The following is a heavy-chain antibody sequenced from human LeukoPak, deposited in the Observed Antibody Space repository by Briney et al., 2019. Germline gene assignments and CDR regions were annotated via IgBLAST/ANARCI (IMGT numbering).Heavy chain of an antibody. CDR2: IRTNIENTM. Sequence: PGGSLRLSCAASGFTFSDYPMNWVRQAPGKGLEWISNIRTNIENTMFYADSVKGRFTISRDDAKNSLSLQMNSLRDEDMAVYYCVRDHIYAFGIWGRGTTVTVSS. D-gene: IGHD2-21*01. V-gene: IGHV3-48*02. J-gene: IGHJ3*02. CDR3: VRDHIYAFGI. CDR1: GFTFSDYP.